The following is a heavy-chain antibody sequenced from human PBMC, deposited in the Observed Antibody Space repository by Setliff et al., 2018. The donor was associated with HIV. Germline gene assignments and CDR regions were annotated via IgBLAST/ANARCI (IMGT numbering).Heavy chain of an antibody. J-gene: IGHJ6*04. CDR3: ASGSGTMDV. CDR1: GGSISSYY. Sequence: TSETLSLTCTVSGGSISSYYWSWIRQPPGRGLEWIGYIYYSGTTNYNPSLKSRVTISVDTSKNQVSLKLSSVTAADTAVYYCASGSGTMDVWGKGTTVTVSS. CDR2: IYYSGTT. V-gene: IGHV4-59*01. D-gene: IGHD3-10*01.